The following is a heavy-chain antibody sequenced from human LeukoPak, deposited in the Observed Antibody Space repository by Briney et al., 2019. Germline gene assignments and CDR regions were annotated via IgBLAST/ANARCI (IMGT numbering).Heavy chain of an antibody. CDR2: ILYDGSNK. CDR1: GFTFSSYG. J-gene: IGHJ4*02. V-gene: IGHV3-30*02. Sequence: PGGALRLSCAASGFTFSSYGIHWVRQAPGKGLEGVAFILYDGSNKFYADSVKGRFTISKDNSKNTLYLQMNSLRAEDTAVYYCARPYCSGGSCYSGHFDYWGQGTLVTVSS. CDR3: ARPYCSGGSCYSGHFDY. D-gene: IGHD2-15*01.